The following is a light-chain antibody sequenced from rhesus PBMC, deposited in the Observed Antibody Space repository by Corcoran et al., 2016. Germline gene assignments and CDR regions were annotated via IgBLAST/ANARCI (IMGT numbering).Light chain of an antibody. V-gene: IGKV1-38*01. J-gene: IGKJ4*01. CDR1: QGISSY. CDR3: QQRNSYPLT. Sequence: DIQLTQSPSSLSASVGDRVTITCRASQGISSYLAWYQQKPGKAPKLLFYDASNLQGGVPSRFSGSGSWTDFTLTISSLQPADFAVYYCQQRNSYPLTFGGGAKVEIK. CDR2: DAS.